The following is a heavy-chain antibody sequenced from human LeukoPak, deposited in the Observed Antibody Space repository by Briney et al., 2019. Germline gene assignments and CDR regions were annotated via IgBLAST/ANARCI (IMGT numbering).Heavy chain of an antibody. CDR2: IYYSGST. V-gene: IGHV4-39*01. CDR3: ARQLIVVVHNFDY. J-gene: IGHJ4*02. CDR1: GGSISSSSYY. Sequence: SETLSLTCTVSGGSISSSSYYWGWIRQPPGKGLEWIGSIYYSGSTYYNPSFKSRVTISVDTSKNQFSLKLSSVTAADTAVYYCARQLIVVVHNFDYWGQGTLVTVSS. D-gene: IGHD3-22*01.